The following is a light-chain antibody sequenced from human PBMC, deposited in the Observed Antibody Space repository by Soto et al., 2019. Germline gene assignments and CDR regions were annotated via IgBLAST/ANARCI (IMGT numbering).Light chain of an antibody. V-gene: IGKV1-39*01. CDR3: QQSYTTPT. J-gene: IGKJ5*01. CDR2: AAS. Sequence: DIPLTQSPSSLSASVGDRVTITCRASQSINIYLNWYQQKPGKAPKILLSAASSLHGGVPSRFSGSGSGTDFTLTISSLQPEDFAIYYCQQSYTTPTFGQGTRLEIK. CDR1: QSINIY.